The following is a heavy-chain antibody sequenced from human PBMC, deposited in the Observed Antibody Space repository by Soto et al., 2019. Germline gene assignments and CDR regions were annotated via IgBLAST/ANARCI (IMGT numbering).Heavy chain of an antibody. D-gene: IGHD6-25*01. Sequence: GGSLRLSCLASGFTFSDHTLNWVRQPPGKGLEWVSSISKSGSYIYYADSLKGRFTISRDNAKDSLYLQINALSVEDTAVYYCAREAAGYSEYFDYWGHGTLVTVSS. CDR3: AREAAGYSEYFDY. J-gene: IGHJ4*01. CDR2: ISKSGSYI. CDR1: GFTFSDHT. V-gene: IGHV3-21*01.